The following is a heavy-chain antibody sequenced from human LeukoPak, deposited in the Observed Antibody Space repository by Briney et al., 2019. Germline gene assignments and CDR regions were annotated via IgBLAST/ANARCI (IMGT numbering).Heavy chain of an antibody. J-gene: IGHJ4*02. V-gene: IGHV4-34*01. D-gene: IGHD3-10*01. CDR2: INHSGST. CDR3: ARAGVLLWFGNDY. Sequence: SETLSLTCAVYGGSFSGYYWSWIRQPPGKGLEWIGEINHSGSTNYNPSLKSRVTISVDTSKNQFSLKLSSVTAADTAVYYCARAGVLLWFGNDYWGQGTLVTVSS. CDR1: GGSFSGYY.